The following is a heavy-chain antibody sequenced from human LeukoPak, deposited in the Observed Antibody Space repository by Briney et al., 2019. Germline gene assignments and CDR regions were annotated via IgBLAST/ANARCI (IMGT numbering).Heavy chain of an antibody. CDR1: GGTFSNYA. CDR3: ALISYCTSVTCFFLDS. CDR2: MIQILGIA. D-gene: IGHD2-8*01. Sequence: SVKVSCKASGGTFSNYAISWVRQAPGQGLEWMGRMIQILGIANYAQKFQGRVTISADKSTSTAYMELSSLRSDDTAVYYCALISYCTSVTCFFLDSWGQGTLVSVSS. V-gene: IGHV1-69*04. J-gene: IGHJ4*02.